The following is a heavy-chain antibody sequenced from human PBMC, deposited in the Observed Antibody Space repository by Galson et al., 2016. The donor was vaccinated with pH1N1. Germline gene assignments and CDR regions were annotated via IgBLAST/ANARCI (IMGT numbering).Heavy chain of an antibody. D-gene: IGHD3-22*01. CDR1: GFTFRTYA. J-gene: IGHJ4*02. CDR2: INNLGGST. CDR3: AREDYYDSSGFGY. V-gene: IGHV3-64*01. Sequence: SLRLSCAASGFTFRTYAMHWVRQAPGKGLEYVSGINNLGGSTYYANSVKGRFTNSRDNAKNTLYLQMGSLRPEDMAVYYCAREDYYDSSGFGYWGQGTLVTVSS.